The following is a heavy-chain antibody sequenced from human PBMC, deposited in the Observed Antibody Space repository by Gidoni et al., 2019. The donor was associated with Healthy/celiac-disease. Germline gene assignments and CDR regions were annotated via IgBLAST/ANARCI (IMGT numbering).Heavy chain of an antibody. D-gene: IGHD3-22*01. CDR2: ISGSGGST. V-gene: IGHV3-23*01. CDR1: TFSSYA. CDR3: AKDNYYYDSSGYESFDY. Sequence: TFSSYAMSWVRQAPGKGLEWVSAISGSGGSTYYADSVKGRFTISRDNSKNTLYLQMNSLRAEDTAVYYCAKDNYYYDSSGYESFDYWGQGALVTVSS. J-gene: IGHJ4*02.